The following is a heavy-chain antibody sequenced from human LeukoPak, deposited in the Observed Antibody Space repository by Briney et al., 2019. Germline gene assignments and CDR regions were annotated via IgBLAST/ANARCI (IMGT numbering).Heavy chain of an antibody. CDR2: IHPSGGST. Sequence: ASVKVSCKASGYTFTNYFMHWVRQAPGQGLEWMGIIHPSGGSTNYAQKFQGRVTMTRDTSISTAYMELSRLRSDDTAVYYCARDLRQWLVLPGYWGQGTLVTVSS. CDR1: GYTFTNYF. D-gene: IGHD6-19*01. CDR3: ARDLRQWLVLPGY. V-gene: IGHV1-2*02. J-gene: IGHJ4*02.